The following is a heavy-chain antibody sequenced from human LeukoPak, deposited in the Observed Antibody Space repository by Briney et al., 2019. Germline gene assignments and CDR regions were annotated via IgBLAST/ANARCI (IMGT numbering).Heavy chain of an antibody. D-gene: IGHD6-19*01. Sequence: GGSLRLSCAASGFTFSTYSMTWVRQAPGKGLEWVSSISSSSGYIYYADSLKGRFTISRDNAKNTLYLQMNSLRAEDTAVYYCAKHISLWQWLGIDYWGQGTLVTVSS. J-gene: IGHJ4*02. CDR3: AKHISLWQWLGIDY. V-gene: IGHV3-21*04. CDR1: GFTFSTYS. CDR2: ISSSSGYI.